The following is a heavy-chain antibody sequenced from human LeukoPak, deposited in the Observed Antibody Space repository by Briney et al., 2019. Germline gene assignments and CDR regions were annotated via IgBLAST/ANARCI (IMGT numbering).Heavy chain of an antibody. D-gene: IGHD2-2*01. CDR2: ISTSGST. V-gene: IGHV4-4*07. CDR3: ARDRGYCSSPNCSDYFDY. CDR1: GGSMSRYH. Sequence: SETLSLTCTVSGGSMSRYHWSWLRQSAGNGLEWIGRISTSGSTNYNPSLKSRVTMSIDMSKNQFSLKLSSVTAADTAVYYCARDRGYCSSPNCSDYFDYWGQGTLVTVSS. J-gene: IGHJ4*02.